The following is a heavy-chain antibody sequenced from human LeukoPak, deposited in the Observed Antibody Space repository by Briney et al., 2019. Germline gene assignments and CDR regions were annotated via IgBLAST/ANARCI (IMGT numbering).Heavy chain of an antibody. V-gene: IGHV4-59*08. D-gene: IGHD1-26*01. J-gene: IGHJ4*02. Sequence: SETLSLTCTVSNGSISTYYWSWIRQPPGKGLEWIGYIYHGGSTAYNPSSKRRVTISMDSSKNHFSLRLTSLTAADTALYYCARHGGTLDYFDSWGPGSLVTVSS. CDR2: IYHGGST. CDR1: NGSISTYY. CDR3: ARHGGTLDYFDS.